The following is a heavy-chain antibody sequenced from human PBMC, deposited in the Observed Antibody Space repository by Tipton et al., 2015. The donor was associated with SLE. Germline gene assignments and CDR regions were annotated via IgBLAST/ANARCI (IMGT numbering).Heavy chain of an antibody. CDR1: GFTFSSYA. CDR2: ISYDGSNK. CDR3: ARELTPYYGMDV. V-gene: IGHV3-30*04. J-gene: IGHJ6*02. Sequence: SGFTFSSYAMHWVRQAPGKGLEWVAVISYDGSNKYYADSVKGRFTISRDNSKNTLYLQMNSLRAEDTAVYYCARELTPYYGMDVWGQGTTVTVSS.